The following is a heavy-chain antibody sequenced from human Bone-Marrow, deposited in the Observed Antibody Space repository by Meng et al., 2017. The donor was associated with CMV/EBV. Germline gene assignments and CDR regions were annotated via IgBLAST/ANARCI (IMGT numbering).Heavy chain of an antibody. J-gene: IGHJ6*02. D-gene: IGHD2/OR15-2a*01. CDR3: ARDLNNYGMDV. Sequence: SLKISCTASGFNFDDYAMHWVRQLPGKGLEWVSGISGNSGGIGYADSVKGRFTISRDNTKNSLYLQMNSLRVEDTAVYYCARDLNNYGMDVWGQGNTVTVSS. CDR2: ISGNSGGI. V-gene: IGHV3-9*01. CDR1: GFNFDDYA.